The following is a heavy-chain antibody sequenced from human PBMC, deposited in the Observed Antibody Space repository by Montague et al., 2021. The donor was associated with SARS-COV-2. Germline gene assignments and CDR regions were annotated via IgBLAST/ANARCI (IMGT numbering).Heavy chain of an antibody. V-gene: IGHV4-59*08. J-gene: IGHJ4*02. Sequence: SETLSLTCTVSGGSISGNYWSWSWLPPPTGLGLIGYIRDSGKTYYNPSLRSRVTISIDTSKNQFSLKMTSGTAADTAVYYCAGLPWGLSYDYWGQGTLVTVSS. D-gene: IGHD1-26*01. CDR2: IRDSGKT. CDR3: AGLPWGLSYDY. CDR1: GGSISGNY.